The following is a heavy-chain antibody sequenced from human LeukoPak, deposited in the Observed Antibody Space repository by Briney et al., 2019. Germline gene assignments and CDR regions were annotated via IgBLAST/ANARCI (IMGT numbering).Heavy chain of an antibody. CDR2: ISYSGST. CDR3: ARDNGYSSGWYDY. D-gene: IGHD6-19*01. J-gene: IGHJ4*02. Sequence: SETLSLTCTVSGGSISSYYWNWIRQPPGKGLEWIGSISYSGSTKYNPSLESRVTISVDTSKNQISLKLSSVTAADTAVYYCARDNGYSSGWYDYWGQGTLVTVSS. CDR1: GGSISSYY. V-gene: IGHV4-59*12.